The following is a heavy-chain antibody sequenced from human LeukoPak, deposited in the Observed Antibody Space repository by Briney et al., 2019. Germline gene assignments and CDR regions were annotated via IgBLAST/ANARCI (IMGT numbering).Heavy chain of an antibody. J-gene: IGHJ4*02. CDR2: IYRGESDN. Sequence: GGSLKISCKGSGYNFTSYWIGGGRQVPGKGLEWRGIIYRGESDNRYSPSLQGQVTISADKSSSTAYLQWSSLKASDTAMYYCARRHTYYYGSGSYYNFDYWGQGTLVTVSS. V-gene: IGHV5-51*01. CDR1: GYNFTSYW. D-gene: IGHD3-10*01. CDR3: ARRHTYYYGSGSYYNFDY.